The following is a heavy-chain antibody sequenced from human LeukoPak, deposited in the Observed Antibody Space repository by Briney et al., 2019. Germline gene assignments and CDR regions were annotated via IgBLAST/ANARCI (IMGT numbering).Heavy chain of an antibody. V-gene: IGHV1-46*01. CDR1: GYTFITSY. CDR2: INPSGGST. J-gene: IGHJ4*02. D-gene: IGHD6-19*01. CDR3: ARAVADMCLDY. Sequence: ASVKVSCKASGYTFITSYMHWVRQVSGQGLEWMGIINPSGGSTTYAQKFQGRVTMTRDTSTSTVYMDLSSLRSEDTAVYYCARAVADMCLDYWGRGTLVTVSS.